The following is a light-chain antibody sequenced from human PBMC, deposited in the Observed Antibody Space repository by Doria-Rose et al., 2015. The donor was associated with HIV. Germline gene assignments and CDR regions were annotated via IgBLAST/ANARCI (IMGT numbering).Light chain of an antibody. CDR1: QGFSSTY. CDR2: DGS. J-gene: IGKJ1*01. Sequence: EIVMTQSPGTLSLSPGERATLSCRASQGFSSTYLAWYQQKPGQAPSLLIYDGSTRATGIPDRFSANGSGTDFTLTINRLEPEDFALYYCHQYGTSWTFGQGTEVEI. CDR3: HQYGTSWT. V-gene: IGKV3-20*01.